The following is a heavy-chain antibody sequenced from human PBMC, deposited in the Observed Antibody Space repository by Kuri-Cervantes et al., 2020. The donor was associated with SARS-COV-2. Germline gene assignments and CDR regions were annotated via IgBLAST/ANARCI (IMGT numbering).Heavy chain of an antibody. Sequence: GGSLRLSCAASGFTFSSYWMNWVRQAPGKGLEWISYISSSGSTIYYADSVKGRFTISRDNAKNSLYLQMNSLRAEDTAVYYCAREGYYEPTDMDVWGQGTTVTVSS. CDR3: AREGYYEPTDMDV. J-gene: IGHJ6*02. CDR1: GFTFSSYW. CDR2: ISSSGSTI. D-gene: IGHD3-22*01. V-gene: IGHV3-48*04.